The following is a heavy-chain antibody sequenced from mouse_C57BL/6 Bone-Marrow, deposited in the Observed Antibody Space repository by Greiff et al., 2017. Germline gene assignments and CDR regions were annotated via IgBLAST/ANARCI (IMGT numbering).Heavy chain of an antibody. J-gene: IGHJ4*01. CDR3: ARPGAMDY. V-gene: IGHV5-9*01. Sequence: EVQLVESGGGLVKPGGSLKLSCAASGFTFSSYTMSWVRQTPEKRLEWVATISGGGGNTYYPDSVKGRFTISRDNAKNTLYLQMSSLRSEDTALYYCARPGAMDYWGQGTSVTVSS. CDR1: GFTFSSYT. CDR2: ISGGGGNT.